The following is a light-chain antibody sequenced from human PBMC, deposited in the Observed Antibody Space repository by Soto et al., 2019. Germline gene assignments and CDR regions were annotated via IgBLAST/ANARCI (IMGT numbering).Light chain of an antibody. CDR3: QQSYTVPYT. J-gene: IGKJ2*01. V-gene: IGKV1-39*01. CDR1: QSIGNF. CDR2: APS. Sequence: DIQLTQSPSSLSASVGDRVTITCRASQSIGNFLIWYQQKPGEAPKVLIYAPSSLQTGVPSRFSGSGSETDFTLTISTLQLEDFATYYCQQSYTVPYTFGQGTKLEIK.